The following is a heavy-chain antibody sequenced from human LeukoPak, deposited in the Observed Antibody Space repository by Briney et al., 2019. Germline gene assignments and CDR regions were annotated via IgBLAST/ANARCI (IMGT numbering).Heavy chain of an antibody. CDR1: GGSIRGYY. Sequence: PSETLSLTCNVSGGSIRGYYWAWIRQPPGKGLECIGYMYYTGSFNYNPSLESRVTMSVDTSKNLFSLSLNSVTAADSAMYYCARGGGDNGWFDPWGQGALVTVSS. CDR3: ARGGGDNGWFDP. J-gene: IGHJ5*02. D-gene: IGHD2-21*02. V-gene: IGHV4-59*01. CDR2: MYYTGSF.